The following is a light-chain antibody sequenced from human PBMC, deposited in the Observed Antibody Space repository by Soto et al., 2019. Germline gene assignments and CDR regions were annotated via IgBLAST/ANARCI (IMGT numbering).Light chain of an antibody. J-gene: IGLJ2*01. CDR2: EVI. CDR3: SSHAGRGTVV. V-gene: IGLV2-23*02. CDR1: SSDVGSSNL. Sequence: QSVLTQPASVSGSPGQSITISCTGTSSDVGSSNLVSWYQHHPGKAPKLIIYEVIKRPSGVSNRFSGSKSGNTASLTISGLQAEDEADYHCSSHAGRGTVVFGGGTKLTVL.